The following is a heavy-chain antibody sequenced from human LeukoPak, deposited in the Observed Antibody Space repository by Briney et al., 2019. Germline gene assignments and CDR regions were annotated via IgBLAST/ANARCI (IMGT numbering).Heavy chain of an antibody. Sequence: GGSLRLSCAASGFTFSSYSMNWVRQAPGKGLEWVSSISSSSSYIYYADSVKGRFTISRDNAKNSLYLQMNSLRAEDTAVYYCARVQQWLRHDAFDIWGQGTMVTVSS. D-gene: IGHD5-12*01. V-gene: IGHV3-21*01. CDR3: ARVQQWLRHDAFDI. J-gene: IGHJ3*02. CDR1: GFTFSSYS. CDR2: ISSSSSYI.